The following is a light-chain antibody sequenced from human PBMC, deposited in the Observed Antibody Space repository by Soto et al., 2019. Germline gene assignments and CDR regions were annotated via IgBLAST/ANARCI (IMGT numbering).Light chain of an antibody. CDR3: QQSYTSWWM. CDR1: QSISTH. J-gene: IGKJ1*01. Sequence: DIQMTQSPSSLSASVVDRFSITFLASQSISTHLSWYQQRPGKAPKLLIYAASSLQSWVPSRFTGSGSGTDFTLTISSLQPEDFATYYCQQSYTSWWMFGQGTKVDIK. V-gene: IGKV1-39*01. CDR2: AAS.